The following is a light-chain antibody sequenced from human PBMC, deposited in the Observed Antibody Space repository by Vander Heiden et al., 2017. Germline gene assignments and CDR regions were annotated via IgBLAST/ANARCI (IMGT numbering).Light chain of an antibody. J-gene: IGLJ1*01. CDR2: EVS. CDR3: CSYTRSSTLV. V-gene: IGLV2-14*01. Sequence: HSALTQPTSVSGSPGQSITISCTGTSSDIGDHDHVSWYQQHPGKVPKVIIYEVSKRPSGVSNRFSGSKSGNTASLTISGLQAEDDADYYCCSYTRSSTLVFGTGTKVTAL. CDR1: SSDIGDHDH.